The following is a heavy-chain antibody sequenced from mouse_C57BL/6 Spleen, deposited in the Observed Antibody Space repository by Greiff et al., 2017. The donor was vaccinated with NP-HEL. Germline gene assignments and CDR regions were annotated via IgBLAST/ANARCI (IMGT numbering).Heavy chain of an antibody. CDR2: IDPSDSYT. V-gene: IGHV1-50*01. Sequence: VQLQQSGAELVKPGASVKLSCKASGYTFTSYWMQWVKQRPGQGLEWIGEIDPSDSYTNYNQKFKGKATLTVDTSSSTAYMQLSSLTSEDSAVYYCASRKSEVPDYWGQGTTLTVSS. J-gene: IGHJ2*01. CDR3: ASRKSEVPDY. CDR1: GYTFTSYW. D-gene: IGHD5-1*01.